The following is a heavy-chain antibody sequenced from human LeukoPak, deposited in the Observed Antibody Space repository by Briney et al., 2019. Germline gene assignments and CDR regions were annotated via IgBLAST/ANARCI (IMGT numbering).Heavy chain of an antibody. CDR3: ARERRAVAGPFYYYYGMDV. Sequence: GRSLRLSCAASGFTFSSYAMHWVRQAPGKGLEWVAVISYDGSNKYYADSVKGRFTISRDNAKNSLYLQMNSLRAEDTAVYYCARERRAVAGPFYYYYGMDVWGQGTTVTVSS. V-gene: IGHV3-30-3*01. CDR2: ISYDGSNK. CDR1: GFTFSSYA. J-gene: IGHJ6*02. D-gene: IGHD6-19*01.